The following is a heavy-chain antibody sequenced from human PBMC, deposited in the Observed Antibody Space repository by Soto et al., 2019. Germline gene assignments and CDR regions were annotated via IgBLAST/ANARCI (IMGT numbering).Heavy chain of an antibody. V-gene: IGHV4-30-4*01. D-gene: IGHD2-15*01. Sequence: SETMSVTCTVSGGSLSSGCYYWSWLSQPPGKGLEWIGYIYYSGSTYYNPSLKSRVTISVDTSKNQFSLKLSSVTAADTAVYYCARDMQDSSWFDPWGQGTLVTVSS. J-gene: IGHJ5*02. CDR3: ARDMQDSSWFDP. CDR1: GGSLSSGCYY. CDR2: IYYSGST.